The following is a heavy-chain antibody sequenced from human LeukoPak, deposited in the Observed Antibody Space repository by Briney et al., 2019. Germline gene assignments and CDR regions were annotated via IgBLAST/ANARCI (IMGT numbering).Heavy chain of an antibody. V-gene: IGHV3-30-3*01. CDR3: ARESIDY. CDR2: ISYDGSNK. Sequence: GRSLRLSCAASGFTFSSYAMHWVRQAPGKGLEWVAVISYDGSNKYYVDSVKGRFTISRDNSKNTLYLQMNSLRAEDTAVYYCARESIDYWGQGTLVTVSS. CDR1: GFTFSSYA. J-gene: IGHJ4*02.